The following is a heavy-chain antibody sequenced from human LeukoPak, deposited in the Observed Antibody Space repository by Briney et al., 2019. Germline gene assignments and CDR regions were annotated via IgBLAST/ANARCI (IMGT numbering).Heavy chain of an antibody. Sequence: GRSLRLSCTASGFTFGDYAMSWFRQAPGKGLEWVGFIRIKSYGGTTEYAASVKGRFTISRDDSKSIAYLQMNSLKTEDTAVYYCTTYYYDSSGYRPYFDYWGQGTLVTVCS. CDR1: GFTFGDYA. V-gene: IGHV3-49*03. CDR2: IRIKSYGGTT. J-gene: IGHJ4*02. D-gene: IGHD3-22*01. CDR3: TTYYYDSSGYRPYFDY.